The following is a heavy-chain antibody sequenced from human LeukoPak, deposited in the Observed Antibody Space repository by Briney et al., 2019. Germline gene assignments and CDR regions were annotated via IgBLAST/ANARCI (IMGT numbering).Heavy chain of an antibody. CDR3: TGGRGWLVVS. D-gene: IGHD6-19*01. J-gene: IGHJ5*02. V-gene: IGHV3-7*01. CDR2: IKQDGSEK. CDR1: GFTFSSYW. Sequence: GGSLRLSCAASGFTFSSYWMSWVRQAPVKGLEWVANIKQDGSEKYYVDSVKGRFTISRDNAKNSVFLQMNSLRVEDTAVYYCTGGRGWLVVSWGQGTLVTVSS.